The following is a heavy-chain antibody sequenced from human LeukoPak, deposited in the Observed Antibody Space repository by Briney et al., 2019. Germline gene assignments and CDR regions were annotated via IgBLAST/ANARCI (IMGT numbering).Heavy chain of an antibody. V-gene: IGHV4-61*02. CDR1: GGSISSGSYY. Sequence: SETLSLTCTVSGGSISSGSYYWSWVRQPAGKGLEWIGRIYTSGSTNYNPSLKSRVTISVDTSKNQFSLKLSSVTAADTAVYYCARAEGRHRNWFDPWGQGTLVTVSS. CDR3: ARAEGRHRNWFDP. CDR2: IYTSGST. J-gene: IGHJ5*02.